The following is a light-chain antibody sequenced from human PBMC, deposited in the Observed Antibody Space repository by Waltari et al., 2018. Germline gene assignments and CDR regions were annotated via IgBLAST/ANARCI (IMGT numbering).Light chain of an antibody. V-gene: IGKV2-30*02. CDR2: KVS. CDR1: QSLVHSDGNTY. J-gene: IGKJ2*01. Sequence: EVVMTQSPLSLPVTLGQPAPISCRSSQSLVHSDGNTYLSWFHQRPGQSPRRLIYKVSNRESGVPDRFSGSGSDTDFTLQISTVEAEDVGVYYCMQGSHWPPYTFGQGTKLEIK. CDR3: MQGSHWPPYT.